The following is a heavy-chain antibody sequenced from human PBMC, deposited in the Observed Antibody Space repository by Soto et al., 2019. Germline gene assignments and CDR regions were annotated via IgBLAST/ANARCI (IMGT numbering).Heavy chain of an antibody. CDR2: IDPSDSYT. D-gene: IGHD6-13*01. V-gene: IGHV5-10-1*01. CDR1: GYTFTSYW. J-gene: IGHJ5*02. Sequence: GESLKISCKGSGYTFTSYWISWVRQMPGKGLEWIGRIDPSDSYTNYSPSFQGHVTISTDKSISTVYLQWSSLKASDTAMYYCARLAAGIYSWFDPWGQGNLVTFSS. CDR3: ARLAAGIYSWFDP.